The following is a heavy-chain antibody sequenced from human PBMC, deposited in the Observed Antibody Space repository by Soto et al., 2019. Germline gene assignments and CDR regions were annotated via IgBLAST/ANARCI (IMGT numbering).Heavy chain of an antibody. D-gene: IGHD3-22*01. CDR3: VGTSDYYDSSGYFFYFDY. CDR2: ISYDGSNK. J-gene: IGHJ4*02. V-gene: IGHV3-30*03. Sequence: PGGSLRLSCAASGFTFSSYGMHWVRQAPGKGLEWVAVISYDGSNKYYADSVKGRFTISRDNSKNTLYLQMNSLRAEDTAVYYCVGTSDYYDSSGYFFYFDYWGQGTLVTVSS. CDR1: GFTFSSYG.